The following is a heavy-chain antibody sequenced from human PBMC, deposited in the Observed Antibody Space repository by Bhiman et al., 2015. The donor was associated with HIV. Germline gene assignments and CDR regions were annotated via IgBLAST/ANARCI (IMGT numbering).Heavy chain of an antibody. CDR3: ARDQRYDRGPVDY. CDR2: ISSSSSYI. Sequence: EVQLVESGGGLVKPGGSLRLSCAASGFTFSSYSMNWVRQAPGKGLEWVSSISSSSSYIYYADSVKGRFTISRDNAKNSLYLQMNSLRAGDTAVYYCARDQRYDRGPVDYWGQGTLVTVSS. V-gene: IGHV3-21*01. D-gene: IGHD2-2*01. CDR1: GFTFSSYS. J-gene: IGHJ4*02.